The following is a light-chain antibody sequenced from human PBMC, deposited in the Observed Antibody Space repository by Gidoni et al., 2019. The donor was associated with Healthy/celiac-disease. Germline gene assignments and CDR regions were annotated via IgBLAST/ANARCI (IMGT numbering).Light chain of an antibody. J-gene: IGLJ2*01. V-gene: IGLV1-47*01. Sequence: QSVLTQPPSASGAPGQRVTISCSGSSSHLGSKYVYWYQQLPGTAPKLLIYRNNQRPSGVPDRFSGSKSGTSASLAISGLRSEDEADYYCAAWDDSLSAPVFGGGTKLTVL. CDR2: RNN. CDR3: AAWDDSLSAPV. CDR1: SSHLGSKY.